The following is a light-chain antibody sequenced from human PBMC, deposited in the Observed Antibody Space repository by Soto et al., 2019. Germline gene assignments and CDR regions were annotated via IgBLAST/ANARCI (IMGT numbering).Light chain of an antibody. Sequence: DIQMTQSPSSLSASVGERVTITCQASHDIKKYLNWYQQKAHKVPKLLIHDASTLATGVPSRFTGSGSATDFTLTINSLQPEDVATYYCQQFDDLPLTFGGGTKVDI. CDR1: HDIKKY. CDR3: QQFDDLPLT. CDR2: DAS. V-gene: IGKV1-33*01. J-gene: IGKJ4*01.